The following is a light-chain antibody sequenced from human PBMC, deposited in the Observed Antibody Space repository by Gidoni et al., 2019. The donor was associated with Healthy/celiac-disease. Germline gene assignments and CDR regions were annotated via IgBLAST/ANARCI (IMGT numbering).Light chain of an antibody. J-gene: IGKJ2*01. CDR3: QQYNSYSGYT. CDR1: QSISSW. V-gene: IGKV1-5*03. Sequence: DIQMPQSPSTLSASVGDRVTITCRSSQSISSWLAWYQQKPGKAPKLLIYKAYSLESGVPSRFSGSGSGTEFTLTISSLQPDDFATYYCQQYNSYSGYTFGQGTKLEIK. CDR2: KAY.